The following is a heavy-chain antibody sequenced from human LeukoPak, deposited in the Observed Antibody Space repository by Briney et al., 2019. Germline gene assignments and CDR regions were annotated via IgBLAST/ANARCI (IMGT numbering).Heavy chain of an antibody. D-gene: IGHD2-2*03. CDR3: VRGGYCSGTTCYSLNAFDI. J-gene: IGHJ3*02. CDR2: ITSSGGSTI. CDR1: RFTFKNYE. V-gene: IGHV3-48*03. Sequence: PGESLRLSCAASRFTFKNYEMNWVRKTPGKGLEWVSYITSSGGSTIYHADSVKGRFTISRDNAKNSLYLQMNSLRAEDTAVYYCVRGGYCSGTTCYSLNAFDIWGQGTMVTVSS.